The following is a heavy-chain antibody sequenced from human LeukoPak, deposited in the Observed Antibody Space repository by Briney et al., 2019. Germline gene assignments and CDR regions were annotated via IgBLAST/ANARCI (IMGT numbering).Heavy chain of an antibody. CDR3: ARDPVAGYYFDY. CDR1: GFTFSSYA. D-gene: IGHD6-19*01. Sequence: SGGSLRLSCAASGFTFSSYAMHWVRQAPGKGLEWVAVISYDGSNKYYADSVKGRFTISRDNSKNTLYQQMNSLRAEDTAVYYCARDPVAGYYFDYWGQGTLVTVSS. CDR2: ISYDGSNK. V-gene: IGHV3-30*04. J-gene: IGHJ4*02.